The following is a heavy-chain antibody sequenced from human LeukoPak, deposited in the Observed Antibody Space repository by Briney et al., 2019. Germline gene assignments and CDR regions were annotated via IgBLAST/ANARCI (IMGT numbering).Heavy chain of an antibody. CDR3: ARSRGNNFDY. J-gene: IGHJ4*02. CDR2: INPGGGST. Sequence: ASVKVSCKTSGYNFINYYIHWVRQAPGQGLEWMGLINPGGGSTSYTERFQGRVSLTRDVSTNSVHLELSSLTSGDAAVYYCARSRGNNFDYWGQGTLVTVSP. CDR1: GYNFINYY. V-gene: IGHV1-46*01. D-gene: IGHD3-10*01.